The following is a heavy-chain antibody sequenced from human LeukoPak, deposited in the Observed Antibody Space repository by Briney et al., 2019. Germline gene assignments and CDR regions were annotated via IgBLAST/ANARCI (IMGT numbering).Heavy chain of an antibody. CDR2: IWYDGSNK. CDR1: GFTLSDHY. J-gene: IGHJ4*02. D-gene: IGHD3-16*01. CDR3: ATNQIMIREYYFDY. Sequence: GGSLRLSCGASGFTLSDHYMDWVRQAPGKGLEWVAVIWYDGSNKYYADSVKGRFTISRDNSKNTLYLQMNSLRAEDTAVYYCATNQIMIREYYFDYWGQGTLVTVSS. V-gene: IGHV3-33*08.